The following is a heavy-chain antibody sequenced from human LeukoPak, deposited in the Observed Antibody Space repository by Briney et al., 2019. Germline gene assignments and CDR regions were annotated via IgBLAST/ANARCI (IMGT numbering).Heavy chain of an antibody. V-gene: IGHV3-66*01. D-gene: IGHD3-16*02. CDR3: ARGMITFGGVIVKAFDY. Sequence: PGGSLRLSCEASGFTVSSNHMTWVRQAPGKGLEWVSIIYSGGTTYYADSVKGRFTISRDYSKNTLYLQMNSLRAEDTAVYYCARGMITFGGVIVKAFDYWGQGTLVTVSS. J-gene: IGHJ4*02. CDR2: IYSGGTT. CDR1: GFTVSSNH.